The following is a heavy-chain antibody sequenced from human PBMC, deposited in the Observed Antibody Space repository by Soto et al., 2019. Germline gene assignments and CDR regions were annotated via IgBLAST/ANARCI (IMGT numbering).Heavy chain of an antibody. CDR3: ARTSYDSSGTAADP. Sequence: QVQLQESGPGLVKPSQTLSLTCTVSGGSISSGGYYWSWIRQHPGKGLEWIEYIYYSGSTYYNPSLKSRVTISVDTSKNQFSLKLSSVTAADTPVYYCARTSYDSSGTAADPWGQGTLVTVSS. J-gene: IGHJ5*02. CDR2: IYYSGST. V-gene: IGHV4-31*03. D-gene: IGHD3-22*01. CDR1: GGSISSGGYY.